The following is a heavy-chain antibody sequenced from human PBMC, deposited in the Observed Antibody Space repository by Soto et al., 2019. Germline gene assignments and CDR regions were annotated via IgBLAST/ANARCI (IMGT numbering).Heavy chain of an antibody. CDR3: TRDLNHDTGP. CDR1: GFTFSGYW. CDR2: ISPDGSEE. D-gene: IGHD2-8*02. V-gene: IGHV3-7*04. Sequence: EVQLVESGGGLVQPGGSLRLSCAASGFTFSGYWMTWVRQAPGKGLEGVANISPDGSEEYYVGSVKGRFTISRDNAKNSVYLQMNSLRGEDTALYYCTRDLNHDTGPWGQGTQVTVSS. J-gene: IGHJ5*02.